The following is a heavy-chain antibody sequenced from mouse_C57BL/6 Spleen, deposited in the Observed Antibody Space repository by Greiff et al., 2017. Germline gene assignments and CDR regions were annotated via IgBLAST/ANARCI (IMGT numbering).Heavy chain of an antibody. CDR3: AITAYWYFDV. CDR1: GYSITSGYY. Sequence: EVQLQESGPGLVKPSQSLSLTCSVTGYSITSGYYWNWIRQFPGNKLEWMGYISYDGSNNYNPSLKNRISITRDTSKNQFFLKLNSVTTEDTATYYCAITAYWYFDVWGTGTTVTVSS. V-gene: IGHV3-6*01. D-gene: IGHD1-2*01. J-gene: IGHJ1*03. CDR2: ISYDGSN.